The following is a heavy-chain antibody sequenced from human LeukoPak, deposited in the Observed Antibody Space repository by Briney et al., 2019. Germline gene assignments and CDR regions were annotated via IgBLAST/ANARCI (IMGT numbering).Heavy chain of an antibody. Sequence: PSETLSLTCTVSGGSISSSSYYWGWIRQPPGKGLEWIGSIYYSGSTYYNPSLKSRVTISVDTSKNQFSLKLSSVTAADTAVYYCSRGGASSGYYASDIWGQGTMVTVSS. J-gene: IGHJ3*02. CDR1: GGSISSSSYY. D-gene: IGHD3-22*01. CDR3: SRGGASSGYYASDI. CDR2: IYYSGST. V-gene: IGHV4-39*07.